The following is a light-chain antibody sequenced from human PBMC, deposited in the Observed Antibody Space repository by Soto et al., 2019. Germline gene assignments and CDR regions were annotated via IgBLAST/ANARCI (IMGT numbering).Light chain of an antibody. CDR1: QNIANY. CDR2: AAS. CDR3: QQSYSPPPVT. Sequence: DIQMTQSPSSLSASVGDRVTITCRASQNIANYLNWYQQKPGKAPKLLIYAASSLPSGVPSRFSGSGFGTDFTLTDSSLQPEDSATYYCQQSYSPPPVTFGQGTRLEIK. V-gene: IGKV1-39*01. J-gene: IGKJ5*01.